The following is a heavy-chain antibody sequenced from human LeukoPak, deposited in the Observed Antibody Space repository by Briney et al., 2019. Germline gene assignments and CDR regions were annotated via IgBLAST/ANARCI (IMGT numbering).Heavy chain of an antibody. J-gene: IGHJ1*01. V-gene: IGHV3-21*04. D-gene: IGHD3-3*01. CDR2: ISSGGSYI. CDR1: GFTFSSYS. Sequence: GGSLRLSCAASGFTFSSYSMNWVRQAPGKGLEWVSSISSGGSYIYYADSVKGRFTISRDNSKNTLYLQMNSLRAEDTAVYYCAKDFSPAFQHWVQGTLVTVSS. CDR3: AKDFSPAFQH.